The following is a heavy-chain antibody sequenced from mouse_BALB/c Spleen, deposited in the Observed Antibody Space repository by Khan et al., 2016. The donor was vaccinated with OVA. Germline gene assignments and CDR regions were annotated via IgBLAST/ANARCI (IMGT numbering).Heavy chain of an antibody. Sequence: VQLQESGAELARPGASVKLSCKTSGYTFTDYNINWMRQRTGQGLEWIGEIYPGSDNTFYNEKFRGKATLTADKSSSTAYMQLSSLTSEDSAVYFRAREWDGWFPYWGQGTLVTVSA. CDR2: IYPGSDNT. J-gene: IGHJ3*01. CDR3: AREWDGWFPY. V-gene: IGHV1-77*01. D-gene: IGHD2-3*01. CDR1: GYTFTDYN.